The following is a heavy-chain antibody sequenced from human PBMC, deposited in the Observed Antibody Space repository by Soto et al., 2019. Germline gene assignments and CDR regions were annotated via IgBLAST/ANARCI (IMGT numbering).Heavy chain of an antibody. J-gene: IGHJ4*02. CDR1: GLTFSSYV. CDR2: ILYDGSQK. D-gene: IGHD3-9*01. CDR3: ARDGEMTGKFDY. V-gene: IGHV3-30-3*01. Sequence: GGSLRLSFAASGLTFSSYVMHGVRQAPGKGLEWVAVILYDGSQKYYADSVKGRFTISRDNSKNTLYLQMNSLRAEDTAVYYCARDGEMTGKFDYWGQGTLVTVS.